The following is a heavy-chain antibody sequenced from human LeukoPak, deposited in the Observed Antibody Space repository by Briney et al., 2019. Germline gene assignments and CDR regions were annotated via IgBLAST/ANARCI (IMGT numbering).Heavy chain of an antibody. V-gene: IGHV3-30*18. D-gene: IGHD6-25*01. J-gene: IGHJ4*02. CDR3: AKDESGDY. Sequence: GRSLRLSCAASGFTFSSYGMHWVSQAPAKGLEWVAVISYDGSNKYYADSVKGRFTISRDNSKNTLYLQMNSLRAEDTAVYYCAKDESGDYWGQGTLVTVSS. CDR2: ISYDGSNK. CDR1: GFTFSSYG.